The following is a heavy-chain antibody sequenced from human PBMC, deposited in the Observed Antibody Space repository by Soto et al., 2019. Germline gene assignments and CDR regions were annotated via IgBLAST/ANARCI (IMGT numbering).Heavy chain of an antibody. CDR1: GGTFSSYA. CDR3: TRDSWTVSAYYYNGMDV. Sequence: ASVKVSCKASGGTFSSYAISWVRQAPGQGLEWMGGIIPIFGTANYAQKFQGRVTITADISKNQFSLELRSVTAADTAVYYCTRDSWTVSAYYYNGMDVWGQGTTVTVSS. CDR2: IIPIFGTA. D-gene: IGHD2-21*02. J-gene: IGHJ6*02. V-gene: IGHV1-69*06.